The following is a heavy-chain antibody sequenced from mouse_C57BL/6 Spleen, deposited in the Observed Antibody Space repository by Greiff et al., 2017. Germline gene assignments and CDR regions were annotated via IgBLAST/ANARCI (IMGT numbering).Heavy chain of an antibody. CDR3: ARRDLRGDAMDY. CDR1: GFTFSDYG. CDR2: ISSGSSTI. J-gene: IGHJ4*01. D-gene: IGHD5-1*01. Sequence: EVMLVESGGGLVKPGGSLKLSCAASGFTFSDYGMHWVRQAPEKGLEWVAYISSGSSTIYYADTVKGRFTISRDNAKNTLFLQMTSLRSEDTAMYYCARRDLRGDAMDYWGQGTSVTVSS. V-gene: IGHV5-17*01.